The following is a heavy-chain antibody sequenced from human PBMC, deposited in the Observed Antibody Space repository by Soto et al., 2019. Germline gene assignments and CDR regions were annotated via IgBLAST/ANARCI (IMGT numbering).Heavy chain of an antibody. D-gene: IGHD6-13*01. CDR2: INPNSGGT. J-gene: IGHJ6*02. CDR3: ARDQVSGSSSWYGDYYYGMDV. V-gene: IGHV1-2*02. Sequence: GASVKVSCKASGYTFTGYYMHWVRQAPGQGLEWMGWINPNSGGTNYAQKFQGRVTITADKSTSTAYMELSSLRSEDTAVYYCARDQVSGSSSWYGDYYYGMDVWGQGTTVTVSS. CDR1: GYTFTGYY.